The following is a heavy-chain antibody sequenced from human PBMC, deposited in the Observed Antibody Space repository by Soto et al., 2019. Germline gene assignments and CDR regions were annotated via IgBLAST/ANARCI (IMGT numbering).Heavy chain of an antibody. CDR2: IGGSNGYT. CDR1: GFSVTDYY. D-gene: IGHD3-22*01. CDR3: ARGYDSSGLYLDY. J-gene: IGHJ4*02. Sequence: PGGSLRLSCAASGFSVTDYYMNWIRQAPGKGLQWISYIGGSNGYTNYADYVKGPFTISRDISKNSLYLQMNSLRAEDTAIYYCARGYDSSGLYLDYWGQGAQVTVSS. V-gene: IGHV3-11*05.